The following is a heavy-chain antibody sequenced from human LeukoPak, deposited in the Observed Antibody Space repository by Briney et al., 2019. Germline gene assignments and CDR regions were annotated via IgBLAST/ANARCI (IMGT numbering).Heavy chain of an antibody. D-gene: IGHD3-22*01. CDR2: ISGSGGST. Sequence: PGGSLRLSCAASGFTFSSYAMSWVRQAPGKGLEWVSAISGSGGSTYYADSVKGRFTISRDDSKNTLYLQMNSLRAEDTAVYYCAKLLITMIVVVPPQDYWGQGTLVTVSS. V-gene: IGHV3-23*01. CDR3: AKLLITMIVVVPPQDY. CDR1: GFTFSSYA. J-gene: IGHJ4*02.